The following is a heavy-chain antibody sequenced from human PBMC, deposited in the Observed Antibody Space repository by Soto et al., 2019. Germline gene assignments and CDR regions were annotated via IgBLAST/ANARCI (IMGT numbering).Heavy chain of an antibody. CDR3: AGEASGYCSSLEGCY. J-gene: IGHJ4*01. CDR1: GFTFSSYS. Sequence: EVQLVESGGGLVKPGGSLRLSCAASGFTFSSYSMNWVRQAPGKGLEWVSSISSSSSYIYYADSVKGRVTISRDNAKNSQNLQMNSLRAEDTPVYYCAGEASGYCSSLEGCYWCHGTLDTVST. D-gene: IGHD6-13*01. V-gene: IGHV3-21*01. CDR2: ISSSSSYI.